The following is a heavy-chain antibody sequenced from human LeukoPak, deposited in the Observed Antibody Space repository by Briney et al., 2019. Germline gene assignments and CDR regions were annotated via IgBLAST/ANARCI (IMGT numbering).Heavy chain of an antibody. D-gene: IGHD5-24*01. CDR3: ARGWLQPYWYFDL. V-gene: IGHV1-69*04. Sequence: SVKVSCKASGGTFSSYAIRWVRQAPGHGLEWMGRIIPILGIANYPQKFQGRVTMITDTSTSTAYMELRSLRSDDTAVYYCARGWLQPYWYFDLWGRGTLVTVSS. CDR2: IIPILGIA. CDR1: GGTFSSYA. J-gene: IGHJ2*01.